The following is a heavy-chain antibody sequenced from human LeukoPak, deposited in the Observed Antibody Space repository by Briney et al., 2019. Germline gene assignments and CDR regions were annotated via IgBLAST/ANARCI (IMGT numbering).Heavy chain of an antibody. Sequence: ASVKVSCKVSGYSLTELSMHWVRQAPGKGLEWMGGFDPEDGETIYAQKFQGRVTMTEDTSTDTAYMELCSLRSEGTAVYYCATVPRWGSYYFDYWGQGTLVTVSS. CDR2: FDPEDGET. J-gene: IGHJ4*02. V-gene: IGHV1-24*01. CDR3: ATVPRWGSYYFDY. D-gene: IGHD3-16*01. CDR1: GYSLTELS.